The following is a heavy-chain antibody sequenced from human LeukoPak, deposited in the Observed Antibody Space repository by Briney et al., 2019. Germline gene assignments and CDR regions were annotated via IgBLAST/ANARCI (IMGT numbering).Heavy chain of an antibody. CDR1: GGSISSSSYY. V-gene: IGHV4-39*01. CDR3: ARQGPRVVEVPAAIYY. CDR2: IYYSGST. Sequence: PSETLSLTCTVSGGSISSSSYYWGWIRQPPGKGLEWIGSIYYSGSTYYNPSLKSRVTISVDTSKNQFSLQLSSVTAADTALYNWARQGPRVVEVPAAIYYGARGPRATVSS. J-gene: IGHJ4*02. D-gene: IGHD2-2*01.